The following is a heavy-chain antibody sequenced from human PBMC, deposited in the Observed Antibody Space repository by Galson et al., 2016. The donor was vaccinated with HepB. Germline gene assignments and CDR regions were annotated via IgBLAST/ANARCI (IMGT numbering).Heavy chain of an antibody. V-gene: IGHV3-74*01. CDR1: GFTFSSYW. Sequence: SLRLSCAASGFTFSSYWMHWVRQAPGKGLVWVSRINSDGSSTNYADSVKGRFTISRDNAKNTLYLQMNSLRAEDTAVYYCARDHPYYDFWSGYYFGAFDIWGQGTMVTVSS. J-gene: IGHJ3*02. D-gene: IGHD3-3*01. CDR3: ARDHPYYDFWSGYYFGAFDI. CDR2: INSDGSST.